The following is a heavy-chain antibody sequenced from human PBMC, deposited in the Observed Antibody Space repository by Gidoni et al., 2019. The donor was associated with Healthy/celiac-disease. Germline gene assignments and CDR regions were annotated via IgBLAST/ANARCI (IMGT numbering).Heavy chain of an antibody. J-gene: IGHJ5*02. Sequence: QVQLQESGPGLVKPSETLSLTCAVSGYSISSGYYWGWIRQPPGKGLEWIGSIYHSGSTYYNPSLKSRVTISVDTSKNQFSLKLSSVTAADTAVYYCARGGYSYGVGWFDPWGQGTLVTVSS. CDR3: ARGGYSYGVGWFDP. CDR1: GYSISSGYY. CDR2: IYHSGST. D-gene: IGHD5-18*01. V-gene: IGHV4-38-2*01.